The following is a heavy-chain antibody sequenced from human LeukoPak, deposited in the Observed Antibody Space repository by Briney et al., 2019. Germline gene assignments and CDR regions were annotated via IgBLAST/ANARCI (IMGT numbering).Heavy chain of an antibody. D-gene: IGHD6-19*01. Sequence: SETLSLTCAVYGGSFSGYYWSWIRQPPGKGLEWIGEINHSGSTNYNPSLKSRVTISVDTSKNQFSLKLSSLTAADTAVYYCAREGIAVARRGFDYWGQGTLVTVSS. CDR1: GGSFSGYY. J-gene: IGHJ4*02. CDR2: INHSGST. CDR3: AREGIAVARRGFDY. V-gene: IGHV4-34*01.